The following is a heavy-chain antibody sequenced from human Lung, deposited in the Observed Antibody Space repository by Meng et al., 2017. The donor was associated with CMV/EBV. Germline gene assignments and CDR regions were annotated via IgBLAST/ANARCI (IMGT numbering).Heavy chain of an antibody. CDR3: ARVLLDVRGWYYQGMDV. CDR1: GFRFSDYY. D-gene: IGHD6-19*01. CDR2: ISSSYAV. V-gene: IGHV3-11*04. J-gene: IGHJ6*02. Sequence: SCAASGFRFSDYYMTWIRQAPGKGLEWVSYISSSYAVDYADSLKGRFTISRDNAKNSLYLQMNSLRAEDTAVYYCARVLLDVRGWYYQGMDVWGQGNXVTVSS.